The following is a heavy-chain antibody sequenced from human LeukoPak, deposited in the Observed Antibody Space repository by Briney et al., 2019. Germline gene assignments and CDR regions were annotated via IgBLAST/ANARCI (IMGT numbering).Heavy chain of an antibody. V-gene: IGHV3-66*02. CDR2: IYSGGST. CDR3: ASASHLYCTNGVCYKTSYYYYGMDV. J-gene: IGHJ6*02. D-gene: IGHD2-8*01. Sequence: GGSLRLSCAASGFTVSSNYMSWVRQAPGKGLEWASVIYSGGSTYYADSVKGRFTISRDNSKNTLYLQMNSLRAEDTAVYYCASASHLYCTNGVCYKTSYYYYGMDVWGQGTTVTVSS. CDR1: GFTVSSNY.